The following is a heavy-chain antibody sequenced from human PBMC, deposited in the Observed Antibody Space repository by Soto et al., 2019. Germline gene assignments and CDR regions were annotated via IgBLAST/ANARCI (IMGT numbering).Heavy chain of an antibody. CDR2: INHSGST. V-gene: IGHV4-34*01. D-gene: IGHD2-15*01. CDR3: ARDGYCSGGSCGDAFDI. CDR1: GGSFSGYY. J-gene: IGHJ3*02. Sequence: SETLSLTCAVYGGSFSGYYWSWIRQPPGKGLEWIGEINHSGSTNYNPSLKSRVTISVDTSKNQFSLKLNSVTAADTAVYYCARDGYCSGGSCGDAFDIWGQGTMVTVS.